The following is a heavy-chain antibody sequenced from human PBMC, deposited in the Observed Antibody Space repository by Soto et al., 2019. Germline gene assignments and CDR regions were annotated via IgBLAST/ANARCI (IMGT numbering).Heavy chain of an antibody. CDR3: ARNLLLGSSAGFYAFSDNDCGV. V-gene: IGHV3-30*03. D-gene: IGHD3-9*01. J-gene: IGHJ3*01. Sequence: PGGSLRLSCTASGFPFGSRAMHWVRRAPGKGLEWVAIISYDGKGTYYSAPVKGRFFISRDNSQNTVYLQMNSLTTEDTSLYYFARNLLLGSSAGFYAFSDNDCGVWG. CDR2: ISYDGKGT. CDR1: GFPFGSRA.